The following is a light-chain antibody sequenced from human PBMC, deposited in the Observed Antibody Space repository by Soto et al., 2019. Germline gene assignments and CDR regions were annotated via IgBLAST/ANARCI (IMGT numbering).Light chain of an antibody. Sequence: QSVLTQPPSASGTPGQRVTISCSGSSSNIGGYDVHWYQHLPGTAPKVLIYRKDQRPSGVPDRFSGSKSGTSASLAISGLRSEDEADYYCAVWDASLSGHVFGTGTKVTVL. CDR1: SSNIGGYD. J-gene: IGLJ1*01. CDR3: AVWDASLSGHV. V-gene: IGLV1-47*01. CDR2: RKD.